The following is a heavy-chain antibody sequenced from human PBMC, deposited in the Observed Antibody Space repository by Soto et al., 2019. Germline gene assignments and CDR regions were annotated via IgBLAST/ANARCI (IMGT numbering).Heavy chain of an antibody. CDR1: GGSISSGGYS. Sequence: PSETLSLTCAVSGGSISSGGYSWSWIRQPPGKGLEWIGYIYHSGSTCYNPSLKSRVTISVDRSKNQFSLKLSSVTAADTAVYYCARGGYDILTGWNWFDPWGQGTLVTVSS. CDR2: IYHSGST. V-gene: IGHV4-30-2*01. D-gene: IGHD3-9*01. CDR3: ARGGYDILTGWNWFDP. J-gene: IGHJ5*02.